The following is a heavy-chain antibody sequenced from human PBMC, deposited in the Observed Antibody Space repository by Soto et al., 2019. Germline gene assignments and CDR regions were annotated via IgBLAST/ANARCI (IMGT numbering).Heavy chain of an antibody. V-gene: IGHV1-8*01. CDR3: ATSTGGAFDCFPPASYYYYGMDV. Sequence: QVQLVQSGAEVKKPGASVKVSCKASGYTFTSYDINWVRQATGQGLEWMGWMNPNSGNTGYAQKFQGRVTMTRNTSISTAYMELSSLRSEDTAVYYCATSTGGAFDCFPPASYYYYGMDVWGQGTTVTVSS. CDR2: MNPNSGNT. J-gene: IGHJ6*02. D-gene: IGHD3-9*01. CDR1: GYTFTSYD.